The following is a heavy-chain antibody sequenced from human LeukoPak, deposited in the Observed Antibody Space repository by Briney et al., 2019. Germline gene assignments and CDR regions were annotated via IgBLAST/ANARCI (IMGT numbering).Heavy chain of an antibody. CDR3: ARDYTSYSGAFDI. D-gene: IGHD4-11*01. CDR2: ISSSSSTI. Sequence: GGSLRLSCAASGFTFSIYSMNWVRQAPGKELEWVSYISSSSSTIYYADSVKGRFTISRDNAKNSLYLQMNSLRAEDTAVYYCARDYTSYSGAFDIWGQGTMVTVSS. J-gene: IGHJ3*02. V-gene: IGHV3-48*04. CDR1: GFTFSIYS.